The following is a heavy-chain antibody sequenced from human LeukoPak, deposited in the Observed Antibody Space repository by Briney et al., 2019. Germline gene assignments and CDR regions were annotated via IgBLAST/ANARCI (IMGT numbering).Heavy chain of an antibody. Sequence: GGSLRLSCAASGFTFDDYAMHWVRQAPGKGLEWVSGISWNSGSIGYADSVKGRFTISRDNAKNSLYLQMNSLRAEDTALYYCARDKEEAAAGTTYSDYWGQGTLVTVSS. CDR3: ARDKEEAAAGTTYSDY. CDR1: GFTFDDYA. CDR2: ISWNSGSI. V-gene: IGHV3-9*01. J-gene: IGHJ4*02. D-gene: IGHD6-13*01.